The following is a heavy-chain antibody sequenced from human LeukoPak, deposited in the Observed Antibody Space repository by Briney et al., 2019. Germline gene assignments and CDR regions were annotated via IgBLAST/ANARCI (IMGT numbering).Heavy chain of an antibody. V-gene: IGHV3-48*03. CDR2: ISDSGSTI. CDR3: ARGGYYFDY. Sequence: GGSLRLSCAASEFTFSSFEMNWVRQAPGKGLEWVSKISDSGSTIYYADSVKGRFTIFRDNAENSLYLRMSSLRAEDTAVYYCARGGYYFDYWRQGTLVTVSS. J-gene: IGHJ4*02. CDR1: EFTFSSFE.